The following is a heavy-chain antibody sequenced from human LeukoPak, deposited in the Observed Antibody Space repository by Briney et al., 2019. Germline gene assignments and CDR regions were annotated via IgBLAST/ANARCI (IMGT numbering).Heavy chain of an antibody. Sequence: SETLSLTCAVYGGSFSGYYWSWIRQPPGKGLEWIGEINHSGSTNYNPSLKSRVTISVDTSKNQFSLKLSSVTAADTAVYYCAREEIRYDSSGYYFDYWGQGTLVTVSS. CDR1: GGSFSGYY. V-gene: IGHV4-34*01. D-gene: IGHD3-22*01. J-gene: IGHJ4*02. CDR3: AREEIRYDSSGYYFDY. CDR2: INHSGST.